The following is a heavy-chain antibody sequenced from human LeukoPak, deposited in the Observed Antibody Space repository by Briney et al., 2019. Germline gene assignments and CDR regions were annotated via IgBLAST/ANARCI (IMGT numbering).Heavy chain of an antibody. CDR3: ARLVAPSTGIGWFDP. J-gene: IGHJ5*02. V-gene: IGHV4-59*08. Sequence: SETLSLTCTVSGGSISSYYWSWIRQPPGKGLEWIGYIYYSGSTNYNPSLKSRVTISVDTSKNQFSLKLSSVTAADTAVYYCARLVAPSTGIGWFDPWGQGTLVTVSS. CDR1: GGSISSYY. CDR2: IYYSGST. D-gene: IGHD2/OR15-2a*01.